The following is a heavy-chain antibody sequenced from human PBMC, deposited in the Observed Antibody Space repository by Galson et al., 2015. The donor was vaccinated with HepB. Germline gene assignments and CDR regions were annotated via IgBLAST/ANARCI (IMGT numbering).Heavy chain of an antibody. J-gene: IGHJ4*02. Sequence: SLRLFCAASGFTFNGYCMNWVRQAPGKGLEWLSYISSSSSTTIYYADAVKGRFTISRDNAKSSLYLQMNSLRAEDTAVYYCARERGWIFSQLFYFDYWGQGALVTVSS. V-gene: IGHV3-48*04. CDR2: ISSSSSTTI. D-gene: IGHD2-2*03. CDR3: ARERGWIFSQLFYFDY. CDR1: GFTFNGYC.